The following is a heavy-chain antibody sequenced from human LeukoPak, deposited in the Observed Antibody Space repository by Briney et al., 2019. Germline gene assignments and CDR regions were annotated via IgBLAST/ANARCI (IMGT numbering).Heavy chain of an antibody. CDR2: ISGDGGST. Sequence: GGSLRLSCAASGFTFDDYAMHWVRQAPGKGLEWISLISGDGGSTYYADSVKGRITITRDNSKNSLYLQMNSLRTEDTALYYCAKEPREYYYDSSGFQHWGQGTLVTVSS. J-gene: IGHJ1*01. CDR1: GFTFDDYA. D-gene: IGHD3-22*01. V-gene: IGHV3-43*02. CDR3: AKEPREYYYDSSGFQH.